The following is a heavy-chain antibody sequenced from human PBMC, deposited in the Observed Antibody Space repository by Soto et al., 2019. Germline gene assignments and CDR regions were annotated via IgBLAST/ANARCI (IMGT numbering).Heavy chain of an antibody. CDR1: GYIFSDFG. CDR3: PRVESRLDYSTTPFDS. CDR2: ISVDNGKA. J-gene: IGHJ4*02. V-gene: IGHV1-18*01. Sequence: QVPLVQPGTEVKKPGASVRVSCKASGYIFSDFGITWVRQAPGQGLEWLGWISVDNGKAHYGQKFQGRVTMTTDTTTNTAYMDLQRLKSDDTAVYYCPRVESRLDYSTTPFDSWGQGTLVTVSS. D-gene: IGHD4-4*01.